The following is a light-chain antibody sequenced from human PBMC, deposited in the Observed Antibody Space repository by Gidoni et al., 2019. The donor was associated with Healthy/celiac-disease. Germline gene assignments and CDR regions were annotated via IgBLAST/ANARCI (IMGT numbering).Light chain of an antibody. CDR2: AAS. Sequence: IQLTHSPSSLSASVGDRVTITCRASQSISSYLNWYQQKPGKAPKLLIYAASSLQSGVPSRFSGSGSGTDFTLTISSLQPEDFATYYCQQSYSTPITFGHGTRLEIK. V-gene: IGKV1-39*01. J-gene: IGKJ5*01. CDR1: QSISSY. CDR3: QQSYSTPIT.